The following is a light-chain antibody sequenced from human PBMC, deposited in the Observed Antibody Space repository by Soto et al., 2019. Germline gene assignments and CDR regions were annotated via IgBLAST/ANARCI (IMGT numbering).Light chain of an antibody. CDR3: QKYGSSPRT. Sequence: EIVLTQSPGTLSLSPGERATLSCRASQSVSSSYLAWYQQKPGQAPRLLIYGASSRATGIPDRFSGSGSGTDFTLTISRLEPEDFAVYYCQKYGSSPRTFGQLTKVEIK. CDR2: GAS. CDR1: QSVSSSY. J-gene: IGKJ1*01. V-gene: IGKV3-20*01.